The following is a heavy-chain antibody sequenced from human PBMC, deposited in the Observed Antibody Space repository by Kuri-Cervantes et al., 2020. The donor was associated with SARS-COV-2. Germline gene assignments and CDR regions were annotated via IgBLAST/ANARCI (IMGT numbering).Heavy chain of an antibody. Sequence: SETLSLTCTVSGGSISSHYWSWIRQPPGKGLEWIGEINHSGSTNYNPSLKSRVTVFVDTSNNHFSLRLNSVSAADTAVYYCARHRKIYDYWNGKGYFYYYMDVWGKGTTVTVSS. V-gene: IGHV4-34*01. CDR3: ARHRKIYDYWNGKGYFYYYMDV. D-gene: IGHD3-3*01. CDR1: GGSISSHY. J-gene: IGHJ6*03. CDR2: INHSGST.